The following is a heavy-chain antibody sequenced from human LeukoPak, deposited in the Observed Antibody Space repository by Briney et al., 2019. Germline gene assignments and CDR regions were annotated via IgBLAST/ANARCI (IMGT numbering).Heavy chain of an antibody. J-gene: IGHJ4*02. D-gene: IGHD3-22*01. Sequence: GGSLRLSCAASGFTFSSYGMHWVRQAPGKGLEWVAVISYDGSNKYYADSVKGRFTISRDNSKNTLYLQMNSLRAEDTAVYYCAKPAYYDSNGYYSPFDYWGQGTLVTVSS. CDR3: AKPAYYDSNGYYSPFDY. CDR2: ISYDGSNK. V-gene: IGHV3-30*18. CDR1: GFTFSSYG.